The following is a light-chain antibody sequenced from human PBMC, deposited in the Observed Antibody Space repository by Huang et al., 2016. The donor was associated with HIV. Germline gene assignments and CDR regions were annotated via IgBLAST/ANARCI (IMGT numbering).Light chain of an antibody. J-gene: IGKJ1*01. CDR3: QQYDTYSRT. Sequence: DIQMTQSPSTLSASVGDRVTITCRASQSISAYLAWYQQKPGKVPKLLIYEASSLESGVPSRFSGSGSGAEFTLTISSLQPDDFATYYCQQYDTYSRTFGQGTKVEIK. CDR2: EAS. CDR1: QSISAY. V-gene: IGKV1-5*03.